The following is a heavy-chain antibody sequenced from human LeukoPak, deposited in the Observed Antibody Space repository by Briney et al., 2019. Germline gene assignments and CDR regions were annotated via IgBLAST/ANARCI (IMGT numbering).Heavy chain of an antibody. J-gene: IGHJ4*02. Sequence: GGSLRLSCSASGFTLKTYSMHSVRQAPGKGLEYVSSISTDGTGTYYADSVKGRFIISRDNSRDNSKNTLYLQMRSLRAEDTAVYYCVRLSSGYYYDHWGQGTLVTVSS. CDR2: ISTDGTGT. CDR3: VRLSSGYYYDH. CDR1: GFTLKTYS. V-gene: IGHV3-64D*09. D-gene: IGHD3-22*01.